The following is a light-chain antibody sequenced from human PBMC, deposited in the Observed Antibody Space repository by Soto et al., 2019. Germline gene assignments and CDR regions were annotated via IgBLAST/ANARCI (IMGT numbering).Light chain of an antibody. J-gene: IGKJ1*01. CDR2: DTS. V-gene: IGKV3-15*01. CDR1: QSISSK. Sequence: IVMPQSPATLSLSPGERATLSCWASQSISSKLAWYQHRPGQAPRLLIYDTSTRAAGIPARFSGSGSGTDFTLTISSLQSEDFAVYYCQQYNTWRSITFGQGTKVDI. CDR3: QQYNTWRSIT.